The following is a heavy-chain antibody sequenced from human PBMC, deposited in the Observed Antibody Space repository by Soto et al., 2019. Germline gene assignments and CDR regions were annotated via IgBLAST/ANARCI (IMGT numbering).Heavy chain of an antibody. Sequence: QVQLVQSGAEVKKPGASVMVSCKASGYTFLNYDINWVRQAPGQGLEWMGWMNPNSGNTGYSQKFHGRVSMSRDTSTSTAYMEVISLRSEDTAVYYCARFGRSYQSDFWGQGTLVTVSS. D-gene: IGHD3-10*01. CDR3: ARFGRSYQSDF. V-gene: IGHV1-8*01. CDR1: GYTFLNYD. J-gene: IGHJ4*02. CDR2: MNPNSGNT.